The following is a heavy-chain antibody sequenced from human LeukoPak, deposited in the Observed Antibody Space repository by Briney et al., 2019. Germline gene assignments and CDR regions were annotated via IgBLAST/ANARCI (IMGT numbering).Heavy chain of an antibody. V-gene: IGHV3-23*01. CDR3: AKSQSSDFWSGYRSFDY. D-gene: IGHD3-3*01. Sequence: GGSLRLSCAASGFTFSSYAMSWVRQAPGKGLEWVSAISGSGGSTYYADSVKGRFTISRDNSKNTLYLQMNSLRAEDTAVYYCAKSQSSDFWSGYRSFDYWGQGTLVTVSS. CDR2: ISGSGGST. J-gene: IGHJ4*02. CDR1: GFTFSSYA.